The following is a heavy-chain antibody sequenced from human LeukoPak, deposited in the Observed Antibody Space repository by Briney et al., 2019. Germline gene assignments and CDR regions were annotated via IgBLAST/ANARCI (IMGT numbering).Heavy chain of an antibody. D-gene: IGHD2-2*02. J-gene: IGHJ4*02. Sequence: SETLSLTCTVSGGSISNYYWSWVRQPPGKGLEWIGYIYYSGSTNYNPSLKSRVTMSVETSKNQFSLKVISVTAADTAVYCCARRYCSSSSCYSGFEYWGQGTLVTVSS. CDR1: GGSISNYY. CDR3: ARRYCSSSSCYSGFEY. CDR2: IYYSGST. V-gene: IGHV4-59*08.